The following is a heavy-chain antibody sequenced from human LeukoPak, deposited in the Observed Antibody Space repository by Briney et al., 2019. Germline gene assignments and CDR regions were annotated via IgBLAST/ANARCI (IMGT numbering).Heavy chain of an antibody. V-gene: IGHV4-59*01. J-gene: IGHJ4*02. CDR3: ARVDSTAFYGESFDS. CDR1: GGSISSYY. D-gene: IGHD2/OR15-2a*01. CDR2: IYYSGST. Sequence: SETLSLTCTVSGGSISSYYWSWIRQPPGKGLEWIGYIYYSGSTIYNPSLKSRVTISVDTSKNQFSLRLSSVTAADTAVYYCARVDSTAFYGESFDSWGQGTLVSVSS.